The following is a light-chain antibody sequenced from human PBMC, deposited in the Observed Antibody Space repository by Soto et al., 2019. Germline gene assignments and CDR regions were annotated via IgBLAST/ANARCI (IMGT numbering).Light chain of an antibody. CDR2: DAS. Sequence: DNQMTQAPSTLSASVGDRVTITCRASQSISFWLAWYQQKLGRAPRLLIYDASSLESGVPSRFSGSGYGTEFTLTISSLQPDDFATYYCQQYNTYSSLTFGGGTKVDIK. J-gene: IGKJ4*01. CDR3: QQYNTYSSLT. V-gene: IGKV1-5*01. CDR1: QSISFW.